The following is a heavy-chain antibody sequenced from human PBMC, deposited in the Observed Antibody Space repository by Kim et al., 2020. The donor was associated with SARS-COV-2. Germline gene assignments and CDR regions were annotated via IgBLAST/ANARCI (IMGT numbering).Heavy chain of an antibody. CDR2: INAGSGNT. J-gene: IGHJ4*01. CDR1: GYTFSNYA. D-gene: IGHD3-3*01. V-gene: IGHV1-3*01. CDR3: ARGGAVLRFLEWLSSYFDY. Sequence: ASVKVSCKAYGYTFSNYAMHWVRQAPGQRLEWMGWINAGSGNTEYSQKFQGRLIITRDTSASPAYMELSSLRSEDTAVYYCARGGAVLRFLEWLSSYFDY.